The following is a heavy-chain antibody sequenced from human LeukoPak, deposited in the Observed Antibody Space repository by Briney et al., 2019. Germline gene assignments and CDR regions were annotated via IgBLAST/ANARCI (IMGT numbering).Heavy chain of an antibody. CDR3: ARGPIGSYGGYVP. J-gene: IGHJ5*02. V-gene: IGHV4-34*01. CDR2: INHSGST. Sequence: SETLSLTCAVYGGSFSGYYWSWIRQPPGKGLEWIGEINHSGSTNYNPSLKSRGTISVDTSKNQFSLKLSSVTAADTAVYYCARGPIGSYGGYVPWGQGTLVTVSS. D-gene: IGHD5-12*01. CDR1: GGSFSGYY.